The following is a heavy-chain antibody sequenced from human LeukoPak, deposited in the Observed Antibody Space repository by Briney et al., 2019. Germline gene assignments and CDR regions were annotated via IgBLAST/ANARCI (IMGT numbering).Heavy chain of an antibody. CDR1: GGSFSGYY. CDR2: INHSGST. Sequence: KPSESLSLTCAVYGGSFSGYYWSWIRQPPGKGLEWIGEINHSGSTNYSPSLKSRVTISVDTSKNQFSLKLSSVTAADTAVYYCATAADPTNYNWFDPWGQGTLVTVSS. CDR3: ATAADPTNYNWFDP. J-gene: IGHJ5*02. V-gene: IGHV4-34*01.